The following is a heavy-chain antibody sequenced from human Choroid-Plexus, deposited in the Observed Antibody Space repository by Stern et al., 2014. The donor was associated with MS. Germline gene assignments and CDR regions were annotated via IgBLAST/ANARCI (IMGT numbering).Heavy chain of an antibody. Sequence: VQLVESGGGVVQPGRPLRLSCVASGFTFGSCAMHWVRQAPGKGLEWVAGVSYDGSNKYYADSVKGRFTISRDNSQNTLYMQMSSLRPEDTAVYYCAKDRQYWTYF. CDR3: AKDRQYWTYF. V-gene: IGHV3-30*18. CDR2: VSYDGSNK. J-gene: IGHJ2*01. CDR1: GFTFGSCA. D-gene: IGHD2-8*02.